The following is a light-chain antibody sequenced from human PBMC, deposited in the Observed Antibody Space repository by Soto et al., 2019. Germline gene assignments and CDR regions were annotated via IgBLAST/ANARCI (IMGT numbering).Light chain of an antibody. CDR2: AAS. CDR3: QQYGTSPFT. J-gene: IGKJ3*01. Sequence: IVLTQSPGTLSLSPGERATLSCRASQSVSSSYLAWHQQKPGQAPRLLISAASNRATGIPDRFSGSGSGTDFTLTISRLEPEDFAVYYCQQYGTSPFTFGPGTKVDI. CDR1: QSVSSSY. V-gene: IGKV3-20*01.